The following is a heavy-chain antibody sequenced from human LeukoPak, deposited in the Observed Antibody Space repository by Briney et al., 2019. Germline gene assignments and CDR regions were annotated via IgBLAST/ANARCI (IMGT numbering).Heavy chain of an antibody. D-gene: IGHD3-22*01. Sequence: PGGSLRLSCAASGFTFSSFAMHWVRQAPDKGLEWVTFIRYDGNKKYYADSVTGRFTISRDNSKNSLYLQMNSLRAEDTALYYCAKGGVYDSSVYFDYWGQGTLVTVSS. CDR2: IRYDGNKK. J-gene: IGHJ4*02. CDR3: AKGGVYDSSVYFDY. V-gene: IGHV3-30*02. CDR1: GFTFSSFA.